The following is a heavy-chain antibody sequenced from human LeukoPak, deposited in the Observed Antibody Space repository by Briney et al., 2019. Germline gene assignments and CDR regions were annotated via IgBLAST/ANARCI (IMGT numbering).Heavy chain of an antibody. CDR2: IYYSGST. V-gene: IGHV4-39*01. Sequence: SETLSLTCTVSGGSISSSSYYWGWIRQPPGKGLEWIGSIYYSGSTYYNPSLKSRVTISVDTSKNQFSLKLSSVTAADTAVYYCARFKTFRPLFFRGPRGHFDYWGQGTLVTVSS. CDR3: ARFKTFRPLFFRGPRGHFDY. D-gene: IGHD3-10*01. CDR1: GGSISSSSYY. J-gene: IGHJ4*02.